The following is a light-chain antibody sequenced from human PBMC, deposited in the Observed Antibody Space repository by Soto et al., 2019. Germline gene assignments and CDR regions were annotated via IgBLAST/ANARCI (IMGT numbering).Light chain of an antibody. CDR3: SSYTTSNTVV. Sequence: QSALTQPASVSGSPGQSITISCTGTSSDIGFYNYVSWYQQHPGKAPQLLIYDVSNRPSGVSNRFSGSKSGNTASLIISGLQAEDETDYYCSSYTTSNTVVFGGGTKVTVL. V-gene: IGLV2-14*03. CDR1: SSDIGFYNY. J-gene: IGLJ2*01. CDR2: DVS.